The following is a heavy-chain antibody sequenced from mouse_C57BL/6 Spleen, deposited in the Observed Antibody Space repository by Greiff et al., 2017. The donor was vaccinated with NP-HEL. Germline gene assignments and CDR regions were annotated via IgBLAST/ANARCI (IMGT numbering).Heavy chain of an antibody. V-gene: IGHV1-69*01. D-gene: IGHD1-1*01. CDR3: ARWANYYGNSPLFDY. CDR2: IDPSDSYT. CDR1: GYTFTSYW. J-gene: IGHJ2*01. Sequence: VQLQQPGAEFVMPGASVKLSCKASGYTFTSYWMHWVKQRPGQGLEWIGEIDPSDSYTNYNQKFKGKSTLTVDKSSSTAYMQLSSLTSEDSAVYYCARWANYYGNSPLFDYWGQGTTLTVSS.